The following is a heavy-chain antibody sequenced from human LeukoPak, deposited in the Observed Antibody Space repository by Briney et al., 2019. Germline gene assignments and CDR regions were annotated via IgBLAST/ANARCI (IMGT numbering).Heavy chain of an antibody. D-gene: IGHD6-19*01. V-gene: IGHV1-69*13. Sequence: SVKVSCKASGGTFSSYAISWVRQAPGQGLEWMGGIIPIFGAANYAQKFQGRVTITADESTSTAYMELSSLRSEDTAVYYCARGYKGSGWFNWFDPWGQGTLVTVSS. J-gene: IGHJ5*02. CDR1: GGTFSSYA. CDR2: IIPIFGAA. CDR3: ARGYKGSGWFNWFDP.